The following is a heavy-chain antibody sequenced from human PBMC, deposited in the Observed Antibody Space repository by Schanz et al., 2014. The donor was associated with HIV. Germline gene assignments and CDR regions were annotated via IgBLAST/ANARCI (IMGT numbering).Heavy chain of an antibody. Sequence: EVQLLESGGGLVQPGGSLRLSCAVSGFTFNNYAMSWVRQAPGKGLEWVAAINGDGSITVLADSAKGRFTVSRDIAKNSLFLHMTSLRAEDTAVYYCTRAGGVYSEGAYWGPGTLVTVSA. CDR1: GFTFNNYA. J-gene: IGHJ4*02. D-gene: IGHD2-8*02. CDR2: INGDGSIT. V-gene: IGHV3-7*04. CDR3: TRAGGVYSEGAY.